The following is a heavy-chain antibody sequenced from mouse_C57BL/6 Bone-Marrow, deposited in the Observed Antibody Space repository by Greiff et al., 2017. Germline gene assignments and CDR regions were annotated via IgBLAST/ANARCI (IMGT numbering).Heavy chain of an antibody. CDR1: GFSLTSYG. CDR3: AKGWNGSSPFAY. Sequence: QVQLKQSGPGLVAPSQSLSITCTVSGFSLTSYGVDWVRPPPGQGLEWLGVIWGGGSTNYNSALMSRLSIRKDNSNSQVFLKMNSLQTDDSAMYYCAKGWNGSSPFAYWGPVTLVTVSA. CDR2: IWGGGST. D-gene: IGHD1-1*01. J-gene: IGHJ3*01. V-gene: IGHV2-9*01.